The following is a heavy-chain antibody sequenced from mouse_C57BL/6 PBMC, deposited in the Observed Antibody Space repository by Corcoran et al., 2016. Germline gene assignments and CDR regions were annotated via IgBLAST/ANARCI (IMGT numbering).Heavy chain of an antibody. D-gene: IGHD1-1*01. J-gene: IGHJ4*01. V-gene: IGHV1-81*01. CDR1: GYTFTSYG. CDR3: AREDGYYGSTLYAMDY. CDR2: IYPRSGNT. Sequence: QVQLQQSGAELARPGASVKLSCKASGYTFTSYGISWVKQRTGQGLEWIGEIYPRSGNTYYNEKFKGKATLTADKSSSTAYMELRSLTSEDSAVYFCAREDGYYGSTLYAMDYWGQGTSVTVSS.